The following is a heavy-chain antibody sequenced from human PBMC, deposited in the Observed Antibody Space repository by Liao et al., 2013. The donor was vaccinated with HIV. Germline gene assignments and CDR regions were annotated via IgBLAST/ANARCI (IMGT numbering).Heavy chain of an antibody. Sequence: QVQLQESGPGLVKPSETLSLTCTVSGGSISSYYWSWIRQPAGKGLEWIGRIYDSGSTHCNVSLKSRVTMSLDKSKNQFSLNLTSVTAADTAVYFCARLTDDYYEGSPLLLLLCTPWGRG. CDR3: ARLTDDYYEGSPLLLLLCTP. V-gene: IGHV4-4*07. CDR2: IYDSGST. J-gene: IGHJ3*01. D-gene: IGHD3-22*01. CDR1: GGSISSYY.